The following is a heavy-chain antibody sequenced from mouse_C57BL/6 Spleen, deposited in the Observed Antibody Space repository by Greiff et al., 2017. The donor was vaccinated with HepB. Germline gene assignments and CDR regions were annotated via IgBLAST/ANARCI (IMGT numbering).Heavy chain of an antibody. D-gene: IGHD1-1*01. CDR2: IDPSDSYT. Sequence: QVQLQQPGAELVMPGASVKLSCKASGYTFTSYWMHWVKQRPGQGLEWIGEIDPSDSYTNYNQKFKGKSTLTGDKSSSTAYMQLSSLTSEDSAVYYCARTVVATDYAMDYWGQGTSVTVSS. CDR1: GYTFTSYW. CDR3: ARTVVATDYAMDY. J-gene: IGHJ4*01. V-gene: IGHV1-69*01.